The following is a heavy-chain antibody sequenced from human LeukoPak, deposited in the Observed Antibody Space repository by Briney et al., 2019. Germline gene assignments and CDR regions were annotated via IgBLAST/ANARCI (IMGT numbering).Heavy chain of an antibody. Sequence: PGRSLRLSCAASGFTFSSYGMHWVRQAPGKGLEWVAVISYDGSNKYYADSVKGRFTISRDNSKNTLYLQMNSLRAEDTAVYYCAKVDHNHGMDVWGQGTTVTVSS. CDR1: GFTFSSYG. CDR2: ISYDGSNK. J-gene: IGHJ6*02. CDR3: AKVDHNHGMDV. D-gene: IGHD1-1*01. V-gene: IGHV3-30*18.